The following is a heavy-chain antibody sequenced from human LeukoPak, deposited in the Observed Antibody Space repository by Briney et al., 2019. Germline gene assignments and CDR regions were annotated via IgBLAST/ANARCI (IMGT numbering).Heavy chain of an antibody. CDR3: AREDIVVVPAATQVVYYYYGMDV. Sequence: QSGGSLRLSCAASGFTASSNYMSWVRQAPEKGLEWVSVIYSGGSTYYADSVKGRFTISRDNSKNTLYLQMNSLRAEDTAVYYCAREDIVVVPAATQVVYYYYGMDVWGKGTTVTVSS. D-gene: IGHD2-2*01. J-gene: IGHJ6*04. V-gene: IGHV3-53*01. CDR2: IYSGGST. CDR1: GFTASSNY.